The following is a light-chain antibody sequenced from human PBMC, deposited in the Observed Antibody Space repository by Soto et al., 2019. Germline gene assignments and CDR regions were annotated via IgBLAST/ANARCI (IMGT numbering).Light chain of an antibody. J-gene: IGLJ3*02. CDR1: SSDVGGFNF. CDR3: SSFTRSSTGV. Sequence: QSALTQPASVSGSPGQSITISCTGNSSDVGGFNFVSWYQQHPGKAPKLMIYEVSNRPSGVSNRFSGSKSGNTASLTISGLQAEDEADYYCSSFTRSSTGVFGGGTKLTVL. V-gene: IGLV2-14*01. CDR2: EVS.